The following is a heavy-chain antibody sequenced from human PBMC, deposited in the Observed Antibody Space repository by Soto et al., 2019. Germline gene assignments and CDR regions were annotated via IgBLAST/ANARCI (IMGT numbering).Heavy chain of an antibody. D-gene: IGHD6-13*01. CDR1: GYSFTSYW. CDR2: IYPGDSDT. J-gene: IGHJ4*02. V-gene: IGHV5-51*01. Sequence: WESLKISCKGSGYSFTSYWIGWVRQMPGKGLEWMGVIYPGDSDTRYSPSFQGQVPISADKSISTAYLQWSSLKASDTAMYYCARHINIAAAGVDYWGQGTMVTVSS. CDR3: ARHINIAAAGVDY.